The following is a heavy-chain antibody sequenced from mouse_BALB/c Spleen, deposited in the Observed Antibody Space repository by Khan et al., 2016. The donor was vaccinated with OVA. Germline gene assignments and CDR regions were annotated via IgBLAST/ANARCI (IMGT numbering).Heavy chain of an antibody. J-gene: IGHJ3*01. V-gene: IGHV2-6-7*01. Sequence: VQLQESGPGLVAPSQSLSITCTVSGFSLTGYGVNWVRQSPGKGLEWLGMIWGDGSTDYNSAHKSRLSISKDNSKSQVFLKMNSLQTDDTARYYCARELRLGGFAYWGQGTLVTVSA. CDR1: GFSLTGYG. CDR3: ARELRLGGFAY. D-gene: IGHD1-2*01. CDR2: IWGDGST.